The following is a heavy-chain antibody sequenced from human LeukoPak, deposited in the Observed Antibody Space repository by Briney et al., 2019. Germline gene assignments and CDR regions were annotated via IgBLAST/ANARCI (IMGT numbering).Heavy chain of an antibody. D-gene: IGHD6-13*01. CDR2: IYYSGST. CDR3: ARSAAADLFYYYYGMDV. CDR1: GGSISSYY. Sequence: SETLSLTCTVSGGSISSYYWSWIRQPPGKGLEWIGYIYYSGSTNYNPSLKSRVTISVDTSKNQFSLKLSSVTAADTAAYYCARSAAADLFYYYYGMDVWGQGTTVTVSS. J-gene: IGHJ6*02. V-gene: IGHV4-59*08.